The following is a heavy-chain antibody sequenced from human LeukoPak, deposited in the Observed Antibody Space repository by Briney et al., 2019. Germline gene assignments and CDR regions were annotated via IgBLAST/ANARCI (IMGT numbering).Heavy chain of an antibody. CDR2: IYTSGST. D-gene: IGHD3-22*01. J-gene: IGHJ4*02. CDR3: ARGVFYDSSGSLDY. Sequence: SETLSLTCTVSGGSISSYYWSWIRQPAGKGLEWIGRIYTSGSTNYNPSLKSRVTISVDTSKNQFSLKLSSVTAADTAVYYCARGVFYDSSGSLDYWGQGALVTVSS. CDR1: GGSISSYY. V-gene: IGHV4-4*07.